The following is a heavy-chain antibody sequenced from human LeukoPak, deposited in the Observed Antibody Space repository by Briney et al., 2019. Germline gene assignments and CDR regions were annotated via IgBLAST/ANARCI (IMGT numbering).Heavy chain of an antibody. CDR2: IYTSGST. D-gene: IGHD6-19*01. CDR3: AARTVAGLLGFDP. CDR1: GGSISNSY. J-gene: IGHJ5*02. Sequence: SETLSLTCTVSGGSISNSYWSWIRQPAGKGLEWIGRIYTSGSTNYNPSLKSRVTISVDTSKNQFSLKLSSVTAADTAVYYCAARTVAGLLGFDPWGQGTLVTVSS. V-gene: IGHV4-4*07.